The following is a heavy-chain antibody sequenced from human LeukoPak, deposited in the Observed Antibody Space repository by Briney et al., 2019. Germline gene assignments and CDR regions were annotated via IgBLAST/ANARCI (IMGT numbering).Heavy chain of an antibody. Sequence: GGSLRLSCAASGFTFSTYWTHWVRQAPGKGLVWVSRINPDGSSTSYADSVKGRFTISRDNAKNTLYLQMNSLRAEDTGVFYCARGRYCTSPSCYLDYWGQGTLVTVSS. J-gene: IGHJ4*02. CDR1: GFTFSTYW. CDR3: ARGRYCTSPSCYLDY. D-gene: IGHD2-2*01. V-gene: IGHV3-74*01. CDR2: INPDGSST.